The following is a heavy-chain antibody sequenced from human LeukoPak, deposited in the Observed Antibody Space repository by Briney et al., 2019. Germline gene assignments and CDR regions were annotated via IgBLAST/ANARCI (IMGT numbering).Heavy chain of an antibody. CDR2: INWNGGST. CDR1: EFSVGSNY. V-gene: IGHV3-20*04. CDR3: ARGIAAAGISV. J-gene: IGHJ4*02. D-gene: IGHD6-13*01. Sequence: GGSLRLSCAASEFSVGSNYMTWVRQAPGKGLEWVSGINWNGGSTGYADSVKGRFTISRDNAKNSLYLQMNSLRAEDTALYYCARGIAAAGISVWGQGTLVTVSS.